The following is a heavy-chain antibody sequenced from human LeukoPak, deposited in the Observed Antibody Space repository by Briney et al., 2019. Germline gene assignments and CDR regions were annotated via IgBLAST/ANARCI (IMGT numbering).Heavy chain of an antibody. CDR3: ARGRGIAAAGKPTGYFQH. Sequence: SETLSLICAVYGGSFSGYYWSWIRQPPGKGLEWIGEINHSGSTNYNPSLKSRVTISVDTSKNQFSLKLSSVTAADTAVYYCARGRGIAAAGKPTGYFQHWGQGTLVTVSS. CDR2: INHSGST. J-gene: IGHJ1*01. CDR1: GGSFSGYY. D-gene: IGHD6-13*01. V-gene: IGHV4-34*01.